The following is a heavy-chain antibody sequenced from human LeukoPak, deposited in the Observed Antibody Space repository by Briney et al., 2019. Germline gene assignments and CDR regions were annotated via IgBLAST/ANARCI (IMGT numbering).Heavy chain of an antibody. Sequence: GGSLRLSCAASGFTSSNYGMTWVRQAPGKGLEWVSSISGGGHTYYADSAKGRFTISRDISINTLFLQMSNLRAEDTALYYCAKDLASSTWRFDFWGQGTLVTVPS. CDR2: ISGGGHT. V-gene: IGHV3-23*01. D-gene: IGHD6-13*01. CDR1: GFTSSNYG. J-gene: IGHJ4*02. CDR3: AKDLASSTWRFDF.